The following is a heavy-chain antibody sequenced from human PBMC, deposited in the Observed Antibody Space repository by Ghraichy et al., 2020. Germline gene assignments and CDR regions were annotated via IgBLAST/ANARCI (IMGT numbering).Heavy chain of an antibody. V-gene: IGHV4-59*11. CDR2: ITFSGGT. J-gene: IGHJ5*02. CDR1: GGSISRHY. CDR3: ATGERGGIHSWLYES. Sequence: ESLNISCTVSGGSISRHYWSWIRQPPGKGLEWIGYITFSGGTYFNPSLKSRLTMSMDTSTNQFSLNLTSVTTADAAVYYCATGERGGIHSWLYESWGQGTLVTVSS. D-gene: IGHD1-26*01.